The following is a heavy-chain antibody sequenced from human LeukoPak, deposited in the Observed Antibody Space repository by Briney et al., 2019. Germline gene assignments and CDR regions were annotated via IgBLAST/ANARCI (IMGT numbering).Heavy chain of an antibody. CDR3: ASRTGSYSPFDS. D-gene: IGHD2-21*01. V-gene: IGHV5-51*01. CDR1: GYSFSNYY. J-gene: IGHJ4*02. CDR2: MYPGGSDI. Sequence: GESLKISCKGSGYSFSNYYIDWVRQMPGKGLEWMGVMYPGGSDIRYSPSFQGQVTISADKSIDTAYLQWSSLKTSDSAMYYCASRTGSYSPFDSWAQGTLVTVSS.